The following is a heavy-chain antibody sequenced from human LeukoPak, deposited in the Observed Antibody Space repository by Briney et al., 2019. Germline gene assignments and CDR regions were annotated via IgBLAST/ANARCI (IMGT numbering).Heavy chain of an antibody. V-gene: IGHV4-59*08. CDR3: ARRARDYYDSSGMASWFDP. D-gene: IGHD3-22*01. Sequence: SETLSLTCSVSGGSISAHYWSWIRQPPGKGLEWIGYIYYSGSTNYNPSLKSRVTISVDTSKNQFSLKLSSVTAADTAVYYCARRARDYYDSSGMASWFDPWGQGTLDTVSS. CDR1: GGSISAHY. CDR2: IYYSGST. J-gene: IGHJ5*02.